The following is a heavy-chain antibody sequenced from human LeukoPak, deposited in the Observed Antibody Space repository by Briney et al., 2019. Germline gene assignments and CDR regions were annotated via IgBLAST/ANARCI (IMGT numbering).Heavy chain of an antibody. D-gene: IGHD2-15*01. CDR3: ARDATCSGGNCYSPAWFDP. J-gene: IGHJ5*02. CDR1: GFPFNGYT. CDR2: ISSSNTYI. Sequence: GGSLRLSCAASGFPFNGYTMSWVRQAPGKGLEWVSTISSSNTYIYYADSVKGRFTISRDNAKNSLFLQMNSLRAEDTALYYCARDATCSGGNCYSPAWFDPWGQGTLVTVSS. V-gene: IGHV3-21*01.